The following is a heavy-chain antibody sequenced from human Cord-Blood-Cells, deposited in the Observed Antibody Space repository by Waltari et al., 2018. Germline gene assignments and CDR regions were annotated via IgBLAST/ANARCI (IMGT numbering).Heavy chain of an antibody. D-gene: IGHD2-2*01. CDR1: GGSISSYY. CDR2: IYYSGST. J-gene: IGHJ4*02. V-gene: IGHV4-59*01. Sequence: QVQLQESGPGLVKPSETLSLTCTVSGGSISSYYWSWIRQPPGKGLELIGYIYYSGSTNYNPSLKSRVTISVDTSKNQFSLKLSSVTAADTAVYYCARSVVPAAKIDYWGQGTLVTVSS. CDR3: ARSVVPAAKIDY.